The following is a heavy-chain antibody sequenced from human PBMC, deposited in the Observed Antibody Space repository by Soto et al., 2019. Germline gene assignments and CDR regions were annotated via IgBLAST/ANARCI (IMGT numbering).Heavy chain of an antibody. CDR3: ARGNRHCSGSTCRRNAFDI. V-gene: IGHV3-66*01. J-gene: IGHJ3*02. D-gene: IGHD2-15*01. Sequence: EVQLVESGGGLVQPGGSLRLSCAASGFTVSSNYMSWVRQAPGKGLEWVSVIYSGGSTYYADSVKGRFTISRDNSKNTLELQMNSLRGADTGVYYCARGNRHCSGSTCRRNAFDIWGQGTIVTVSS. CDR1: GFTVSSNY. CDR2: IYSGGST.